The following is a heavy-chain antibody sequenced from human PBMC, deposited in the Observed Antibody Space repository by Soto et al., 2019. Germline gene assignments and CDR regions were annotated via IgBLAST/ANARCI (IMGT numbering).Heavy chain of an antibody. Sequence: QVQLVQSGAEVKKPGASVKVSCKASGYTFTSYDINWVRQATGQGLEWMGWMNPNSGNTGYAQKFQGRVTMTRNTSTSTAYMELSSLRPEDTAVYYCAIGPRDFWSGYCGDGSYNYYRMDVW. CDR1: GYTFTSYD. CDR3: AIGPRDFWSGYCGDGSYNYYRMDV. J-gene: IGHJ6*01. V-gene: IGHV1-8*01. CDR2: MNPNSGNT. D-gene: IGHD3-3*01.